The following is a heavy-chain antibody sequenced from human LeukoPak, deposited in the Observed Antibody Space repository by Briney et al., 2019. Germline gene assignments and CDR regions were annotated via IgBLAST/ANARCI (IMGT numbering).Heavy chain of an antibody. J-gene: IGHJ1*01. CDR2: IYYSGST. Sequence: KPSETRSLTCTVSGGSFSSRSYYWGWIRPPPGRGLEWIGGIYYSGSTYYNPSLKSRVTISVDTSKNQFSLKLSSETAADTAVHYCASPTLGYCSSTSCLTAEYFQHWGQGTLVTVSS. CDR3: ASPTLGYCSSTSCLTAEYFQH. D-gene: IGHD2-2*01. CDR1: GGSFSSRSYY. V-gene: IGHV4-39*01.